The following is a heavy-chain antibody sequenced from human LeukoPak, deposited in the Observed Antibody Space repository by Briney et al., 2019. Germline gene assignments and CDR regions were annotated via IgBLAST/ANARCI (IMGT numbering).Heavy chain of an antibody. Sequence: ASVKVSCKASGYTFTTYGVSWVRQAPGQGLEWMGWISGFDGNTNYAQKLRGRVTMTTDTSTSTAYMDLRSLRSDDTALYYCARTVTTSSYYFDYWGQGTLVTVSS. CDR2: ISGFDGNT. CDR3: ARTVTTSSYYFDY. J-gene: IGHJ4*02. CDR1: GYTFTTYG. D-gene: IGHD4-17*01. V-gene: IGHV1-18*01.